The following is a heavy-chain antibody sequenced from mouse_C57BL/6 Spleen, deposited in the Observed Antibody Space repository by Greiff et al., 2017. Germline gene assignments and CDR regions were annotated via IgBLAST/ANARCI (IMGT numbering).Heavy chain of an antibody. D-gene: IGHD2-1*01. CDR1: GYTFTSYW. Sequence: QVQLQQSGAELAKPGASVSLSCKASGYTFTSYWMHWVKQRPGQGLEWIGYIYPSSGTTNYNQKFKDKATLTADTSSSTAYMQLSSLAYEDSAVYYCARSLSTIVTTEFGYWGQGTLVTVSA. CDR3: ARSLSTIVTTEFGY. J-gene: IGHJ3*01. V-gene: IGHV1-7*01. CDR2: IYPSSGTT.